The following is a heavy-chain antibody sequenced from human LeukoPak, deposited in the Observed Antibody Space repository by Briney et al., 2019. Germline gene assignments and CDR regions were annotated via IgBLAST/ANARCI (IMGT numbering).Heavy chain of an antibody. J-gene: IGHJ4*02. Sequence: PGRSLRLSCAASGFTFDDYGMHWVRQAPGKGLEWVSGISWNSGSIGYADSVKGRFTISRDNAKNSLYLQMNSLRAEDTALYYCAKDTVAGTFNPLFDYWGQGTLVTVSS. CDR1: GFTFDDYG. CDR2: ISWNSGSI. CDR3: AKDTVAGTFNPLFDY. D-gene: IGHD6-19*01. V-gene: IGHV3-9*01.